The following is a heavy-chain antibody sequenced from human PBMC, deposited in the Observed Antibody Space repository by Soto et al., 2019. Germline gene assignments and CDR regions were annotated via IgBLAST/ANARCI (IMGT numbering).Heavy chain of an antibody. Sequence: SETLSLTCTVSGGSISSYYWSWIRQPPGKGLEWIGYIYYSGSTNYNPSLKSRVTISVDTSKNQFSLKLSSVTAADTAVYYCARLKAVAGTPFDYWGQGTLVTVSS. V-gene: IGHV4-59*08. J-gene: IGHJ4*02. CDR2: IYYSGST. D-gene: IGHD6-19*01. CDR1: GGSISSYY. CDR3: ARLKAVAGTPFDY.